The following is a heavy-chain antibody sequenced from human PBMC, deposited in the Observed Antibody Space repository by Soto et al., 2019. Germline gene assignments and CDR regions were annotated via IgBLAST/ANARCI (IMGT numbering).Heavy chain of an antibody. Sequence: QVTLKEAGPPLLKPTQTLTLTCTFSGFSLSTSGMGVGWIRQPPGKALEWVALIYWDDARRQSQSLKSRPTITKATSKTPVVLTITSVDAVDTATYYCARRYCDTLTGTPSTFAYWGQGPLVTVSS. CDR3: ARRYCDTLTGTPSTFAY. D-gene: IGHD3-9*01. CDR2: IYWDDAR. J-gene: IGHJ4*02. V-gene: IGHV2-5*02. CDR1: GFSLSTSGMG.